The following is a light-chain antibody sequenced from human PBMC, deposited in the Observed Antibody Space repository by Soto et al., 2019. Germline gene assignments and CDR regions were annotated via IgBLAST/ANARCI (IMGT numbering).Light chain of an antibody. V-gene: IGKV1-8*01. Sequence: ALRMTQSPSSFSASTGDRVTITCRASQGISSYLAWYQQKPGKAPKLLIYAASTLQSGVPSRFSGSGSGTDFTLTISCLQSDDFATYYCQQYYSYPYTFGQGTKLEIK. J-gene: IGKJ2*01. CDR1: QGISSY. CDR3: QQYYSYPYT. CDR2: AAS.